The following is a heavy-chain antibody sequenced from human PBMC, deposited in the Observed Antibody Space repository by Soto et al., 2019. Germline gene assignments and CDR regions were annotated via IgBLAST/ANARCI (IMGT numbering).Heavy chain of an antibody. D-gene: IGHD6-13*01. Sequence: PGGSLRLSCAASGFTFSSYSMNWVRQAPGKGLEWVSSISSSSSYIYYADSVKGRFTISRDNAKNSLYLQMNSLGAEDTAVYYCARDLISSRTFDYWGQGTLVTVSS. J-gene: IGHJ4*02. CDR2: ISSSSSYI. V-gene: IGHV3-21*01. CDR3: ARDLISSRTFDY. CDR1: GFTFSSYS.